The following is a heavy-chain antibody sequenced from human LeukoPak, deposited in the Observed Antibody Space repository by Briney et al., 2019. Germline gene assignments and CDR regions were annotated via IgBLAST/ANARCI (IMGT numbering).Heavy chain of an antibody. D-gene: IGHD3-10*01. J-gene: IGHJ4*02. CDR2: ISSSSSTI. V-gene: IGHV3-48*01. CDR1: GFTFSSYS. Sequence: GGSLRLSCAASGFTFSSYSMNWVRQAPGKGLEWVSYISSSSSTIYYADSVKGRFTISRDNAKNSLYLQMNSLRAEDTAVYYCARESGFGGSDFDYWGQGTLVTVSS. CDR3: ARESGFGGSDFDY.